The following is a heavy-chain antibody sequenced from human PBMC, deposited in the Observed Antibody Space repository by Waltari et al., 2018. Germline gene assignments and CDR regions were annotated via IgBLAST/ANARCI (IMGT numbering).Heavy chain of an antibody. CDR2: INQSGST. CDR1: GGSFSGYY. J-gene: IGHJ4*02. CDR3: ARQHLMATVTIDY. D-gene: IGHD4-4*01. V-gene: IGHV4-34*01. Sequence: QVQLQQWGAGLLKPSETLSLTCAVYGGSFSGYYWSWIRQPPGKGLEWIGEINQSGSTNYNPSLKSRVTISVDTSKNQFSLKLSSVTAADTAVYYCARQHLMATVTIDYWGQGTLVTVSS.